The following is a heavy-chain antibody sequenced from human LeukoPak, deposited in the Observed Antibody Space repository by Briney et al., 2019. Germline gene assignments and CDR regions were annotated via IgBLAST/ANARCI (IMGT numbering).Heavy chain of an antibody. D-gene: IGHD2-2*01. CDR3: ARDYGGVVVPAAYLNWFDP. CDR2: IDHDGSEQ. Sequence: GGSLRLSCSASGFTFSRFWMNWVRQAPGKGPEWVANIDHDGSEQYYMDSVKGRFTISRDNAKNALYLQMSSLRAEDTAVYYCARDYGGVVVPAAYLNWFDPWGQGTLVTVSS. J-gene: IGHJ5*02. V-gene: IGHV3-7*01. CDR1: GFTFSRFW.